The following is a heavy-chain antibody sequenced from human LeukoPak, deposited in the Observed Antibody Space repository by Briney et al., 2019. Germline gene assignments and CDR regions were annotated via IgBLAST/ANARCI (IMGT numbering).Heavy chain of an antibody. D-gene: IGHD6-13*01. CDR2: MNPNSGNT. J-gene: IGHJ4*02. Sequence: GASVKVSCKASGYTFTSYDINWVRQATGQGLEWMGWMNPNSGNTGYAQKFQGRITMTTDTSTNTAYVELRSLRSDDTAVYYCARDHSSSCQLLDYWGQGTLVTVSS. CDR3: ARDHSSSCQLLDY. V-gene: IGHV1-8*01. CDR1: GYTFTSYD.